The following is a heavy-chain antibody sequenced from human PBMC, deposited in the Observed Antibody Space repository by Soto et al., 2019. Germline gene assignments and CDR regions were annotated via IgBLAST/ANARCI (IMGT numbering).Heavy chain of an antibody. Sequence: SETLSLTCTVYGGSLSGYYWSWIRQPPGKGLEWIGEINHSGTTIYNPSLKRRVTISVDTSKNQFSLRRSSVTAADTAVYYCPRGSQWLDYWGQGTLVTDS. CDR1: GGSLSGYY. D-gene: IGHD6-19*01. J-gene: IGHJ4*02. V-gene: IGHV4-34*01. CDR3: PRGSQWLDY. CDR2: INHSGTT.